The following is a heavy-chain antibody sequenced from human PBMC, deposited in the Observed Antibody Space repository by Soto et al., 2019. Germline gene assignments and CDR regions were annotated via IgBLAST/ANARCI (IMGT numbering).Heavy chain of an antibody. CDR2: IDYRGTT. Sequence: SETLSLTCTVSGGSISSSPYFWGWIRQPPGRGLEWIGSIDYRGTTYYNASLKSRVTLSLDTSKNQFSLKVNSLTAADTAVYFCSRRAPEGFDPWGQGTLVTVS. CDR1: GGSISSSPYF. J-gene: IGHJ5*02. V-gene: IGHV4-39*01. CDR3: SRRAPEGFDP.